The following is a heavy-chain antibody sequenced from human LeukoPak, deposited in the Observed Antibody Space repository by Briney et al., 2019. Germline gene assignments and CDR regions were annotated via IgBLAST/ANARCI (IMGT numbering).Heavy chain of an antibody. CDR2: ISAYNGNT. D-gene: IGHD6-13*01. CDR1: GYTFTSCG. V-gene: IGHV1-18*01. J-gene: IGHJ5*02. CDR3: ARDPAIAAAGTGWFDP. Sequence: GASVKVSCKASGYTFTSCGISWVRQAPGQGLEWMGWISAYNGNTNYAQKLQGRVTMTTDTSTSTAYMELRSLRSDDTAVYYCARDPAIAAAGTGWFDPWGQGTLVTVSS.